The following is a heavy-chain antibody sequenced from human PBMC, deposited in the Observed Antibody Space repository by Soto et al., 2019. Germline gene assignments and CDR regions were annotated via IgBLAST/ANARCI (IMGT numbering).Heavy chain of an antibody. J-gene: IGHJ4*02. V-gene: IGHV3-7*01. CDR3: ARAIWFGEFVDY. D-gene: IGHD3-10*01. CDR1: GFTFTGFW. Sequence: GGSLRLSCAASGFTFTGFWMTWVRQASGRGLEWVANIKQDGDEKYYVDSVRGRFTISRDNAKNSLYLQMNSLRAEDTAVYYCARAIWFGEFVDYWGQGALVTVSS. CDR2: IKQDGDEK.